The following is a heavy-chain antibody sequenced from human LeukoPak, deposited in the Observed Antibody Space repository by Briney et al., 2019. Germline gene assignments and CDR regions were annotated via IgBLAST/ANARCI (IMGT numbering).Heavy chain of an antibody. CDR2: ISSSSSTI. J-gene: IGHJ4*02. V-gene: IGHV3-48*02. D-gene: IGHD3-3*01. CDR1: GFIFSSYH. Sequence: PGGSLRLSCAASGFIFSSYHMNWFRQAPGKGLEWVSYISSSSSTIHYADSVQGRFTISRDNAKNSLYLQMNSLRDEDTAVYYCADLEGWRGYWGQGTLVTVSS. CDR3: ADLEGWRGY.